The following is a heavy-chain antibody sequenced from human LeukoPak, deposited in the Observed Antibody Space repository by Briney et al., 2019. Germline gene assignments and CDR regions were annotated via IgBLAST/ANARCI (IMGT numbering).Heavy chain of an antibody. CDR1: GGSISSYY. V-gene: IGHV4-4*09. CDR2: IYTSGST. D-gene: IGHD6-19*01. CDR3: ARHRGIAVAGIWFDP. Sequence: SENLSLTCTVSGGSISSYYWSWIRQPPGKGLEWIGYIYTSGSTNYNPSLKSRVTISVDTSKNQFSLKLSSVTAADTAVYYCARHRGIAVAGIWFDPWGQGTLVTVSS. J-gene: IGHJ5*02.